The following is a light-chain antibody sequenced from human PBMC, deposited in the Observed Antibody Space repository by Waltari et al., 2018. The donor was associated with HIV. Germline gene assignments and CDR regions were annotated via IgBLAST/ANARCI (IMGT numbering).Light chain of an antibody. CDR3: SSYGGSNILL. CDR1: SSDIGTYNF. CDR2: EAS. Sequence: QSALTQPPSASGSPGQSVTISCTGTSSDIGTYNFVSWYQQHPGKAPKLMISEASKRPSGVPDRFSGSKSGNTASLTVSGIQTEDEADYYCSSYGGSNILLFGGGTKLTVL. V-gene: IGLV2-8*01. J-gene: IGLJ3*02.